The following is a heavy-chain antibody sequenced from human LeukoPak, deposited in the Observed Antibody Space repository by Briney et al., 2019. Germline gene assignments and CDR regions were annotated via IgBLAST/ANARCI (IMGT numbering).Heavy chain of an antibody. CDR2: IYPGDSDT. CDR1: GYSFTNYC. CDR3: ARRGLCSGGICYLYYFDY. J-gene: IGHJ4*02. D-gene: IGHD2-15*01. Sequence: GESLKISCKVSGYSFTNYCIGCVRQMPGQDLEWMGIIYPGDSDTKYSPSFQGQVTISADRSISTAYLLWSSLKASDTAMYYCARRGLCSGGICYLYYFDYWGQGTLVTVSS. V-gene: IGHV5-51*01.